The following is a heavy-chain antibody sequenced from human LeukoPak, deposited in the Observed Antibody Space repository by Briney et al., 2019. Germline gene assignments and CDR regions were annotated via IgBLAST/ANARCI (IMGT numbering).Heavy chain of an antibody. CDR2: IYYSGIT. CDR3: ARHIGYSSGWYGH. J-gene: IGHJ4*02. V-gene: IGHV4-59*08. D-gene: IGHD6-19*01. Sequence: SETLSLTCTVSGGSMSSFYWSWIRQSPGKGLEWIGCIYYSGITKYNPSLKSRVTTSVDTSKNQFSLKLRSVTAADTAVYYCARHIGYSSGWYGHWGQGTLVTVSS. CDR1: GGSMSSFY.